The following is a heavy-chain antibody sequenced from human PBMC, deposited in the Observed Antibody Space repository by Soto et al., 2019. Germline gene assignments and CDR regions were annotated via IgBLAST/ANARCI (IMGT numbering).Heavy chain of an antibody. CDR1: GYTFTSYA. J-gene: IGHJ5*02. V-gene: IGHV1-3*05. Sequence: QVQLVQSGAEEKKPGASVKVSCKASGYTFTSYAMHWVRHAPGQRLEWMGWINAGNGNTKYSQKFQGRVTSTRDTSASTAYMELSSLRSEDTAVYYCARVAYVAVAELFWFDPWGQGTLVTVSS. CDR3: ARVAYVAVAELFWFDP. D-gene: IGHD6-19*01. CDR2: INAGNGNT.